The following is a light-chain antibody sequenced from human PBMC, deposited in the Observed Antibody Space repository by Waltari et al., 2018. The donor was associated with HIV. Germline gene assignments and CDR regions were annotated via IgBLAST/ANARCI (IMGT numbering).Light chain of an antibody. Sequence: QSALTQPASVSGSPGQSITISCSGTSSDVGGYNYVSWYQQHPGKAPKLMIYEVTKRPSGVSNRFSGSKSGNTASLTISGLQPEDEADYYCSSYTSTSTQVFGTGTTVTVL. CDR3: SSYTSTSTQV. CDR2: EVT. CDR1: SSDVGGYNY. V-gene: IGLV2-14*01. J-gene: IGLJ1*01.